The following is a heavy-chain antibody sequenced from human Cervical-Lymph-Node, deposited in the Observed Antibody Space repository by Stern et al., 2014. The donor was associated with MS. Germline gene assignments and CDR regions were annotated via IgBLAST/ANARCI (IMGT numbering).Heavy chain of an antibody. D-gene: IGHD2-15*01. CDR1: GFSVATAGVG. CDR3: AHSRVKYCRGGTCYSSLFDY. Sequence: QITLKESGPTLVKPTQTVTLTCTLSGFSVATAGVGVGWIRQPPGKALEWLALIYWDGDKFYRSSLKNRLTIIKDTSKNQVVLTMTNVDPVDTATYYCAHSRVKYCRGGTCYSSLFDYWGQGTLVTVSS. V-gene: IGHV2-5*02. J-gene: IGHJ4*02. CDR2: IYWDGDK.